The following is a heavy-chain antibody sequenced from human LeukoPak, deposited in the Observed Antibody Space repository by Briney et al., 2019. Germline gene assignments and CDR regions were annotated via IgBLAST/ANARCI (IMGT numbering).Heavy chain of an antibody. CDR1: GYTFTGYY. V-gene: IGHV1-2*02. Sequence: ASVTVSCKASGYTFTGYYMHWVRQAPGKGLEWMGWINPNSGGTNYAQKFQGRVTMTRDTSISTAYMELSRLRADDTAVYYCARAGGDSSSSGGNWFDPWGQGTLVTVSS. CDR3: ARAGGDSSSSGGNWFDP. D-gene: IGHD6-6*01. J-gene: IGHJ5*02. CDR2: INPNSGGT.